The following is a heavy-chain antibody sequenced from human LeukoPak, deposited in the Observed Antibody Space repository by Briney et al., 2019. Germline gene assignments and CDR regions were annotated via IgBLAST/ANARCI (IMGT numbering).Heavy chain of an antibody. CDR2: INPNSGGA. CDR1: GYTFTGYS. V-gene: IGHV1-2*02. J-gene: IGHJ6*02. Sequence: ASVKVSCKASGYTFTGYSIHWVRQAPGQGLEWMGWINPNSGGANYAPKFQGRVTMTRDTSVSTAYMELSSLRSEDTAVYYCARRWAIFGVPRKYYGMDVWAKGPRSPSP. CDR3: ARRWAIFGVPRKYYGMDV. D-gene: IGHD3-3*01.